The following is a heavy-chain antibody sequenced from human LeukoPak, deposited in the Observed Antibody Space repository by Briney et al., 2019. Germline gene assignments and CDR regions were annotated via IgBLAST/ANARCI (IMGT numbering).Heavy chain of an antibody. D-gene: IGHD2-21*01. CDR1: GYTITDYY. J-gene: IGHJ4*02. CDR3: ARGSKPGYTYGGGY. CDR2: INPSSGAT. Sequence: PWASVKVSCKASGYTITDYYMHWVRQAPGQGLEWMGWINPSSGATNYAQKFQGRVTMTSDTSISTAYLELSRLRSDDTAFYYCARGSKPGYTYGGGYWGQGTLVTVSS. V-gene: IGHV1-2*02.